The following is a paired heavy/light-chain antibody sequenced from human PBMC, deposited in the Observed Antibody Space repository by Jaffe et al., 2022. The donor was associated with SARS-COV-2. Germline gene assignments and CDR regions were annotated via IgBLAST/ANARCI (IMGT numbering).Light chain of an antibody. CDR1: SLRNHY. CDR2: GKN. J-gene: IGLJ2*01. Sequence: SSELTQDPAVSVALGQTVRITCQGDSLRNHYATWYQQKPGQAPILVIFGKNNRPSGIPDRFSGSSSGDTASLTITGAQAEDEADYYCNSRDRNYDPVLFGGGTKLTVL. CDR3: NSRDRNYDPVL. V-gene: IGLV3-19*01.
Heavy chain of an antibody. Sequence: QLVESGGVVVQPGGSLRLSCAASGFTFDDYAMHWVRQAPGKGLEWVSLISWDGGVTYYVDSVKGRFTISRDNSKNSLYLQMNSLRVEDTALYYCAKPYGARDRFTRSWSELDYFDFWGQGTLVTVSS. CDR3: AKPYGARDRFTRSWSELDYFDF. D-gene: IGHD6-13*01. CDR2: ISWDGGVT. J-gene: IGHJ4*02. V-gene: IGHV3-43D*03. CDR1: GFTFDDYA.